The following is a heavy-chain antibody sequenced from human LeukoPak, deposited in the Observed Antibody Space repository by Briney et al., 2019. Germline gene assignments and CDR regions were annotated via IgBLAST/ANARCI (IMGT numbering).Heavy chain of an antibody. Sequence: GGSLRLSCAASGFTFSSYGMHWVRQAPGKGLVWVSRINSDESSTRYADSVKGRFTISRDNAKNTLYLQMNSLRAEDTAVYYCARKEVSVGGAFDIWGQGTMVTVSS. CDR2: INSDESST. J-gene: IGHJ3*02. CDR3: ARKEVSVGGAFDI. D-gene: IGHD3-16*01. V-gene: IGHV3-74*01. CDR1: GFTFSSYG.